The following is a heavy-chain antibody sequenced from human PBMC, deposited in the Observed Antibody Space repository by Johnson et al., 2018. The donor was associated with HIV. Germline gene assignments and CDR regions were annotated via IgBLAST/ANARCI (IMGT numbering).Heavy chain of an antibody. Sequence: QVQLVESGGGLVKPGGSLRLSCAASGFTFSDYYMSWIRQAPGKGLEWVSYISSSGSTIYYADSVKGRFTISRDNVKNSLYLQMNSLRAEDTAVYFCASHRSIAADDAFDIWGQGTMVTVSS. J-gene: IGHJ3*02. V-gene: IGHV3-11*01. D-gene: IGHD6-13*01. CDR3: ASHRSIAADDAFDI. CDR2: ISSSGSTI. CDR1: GFTFSDYY.